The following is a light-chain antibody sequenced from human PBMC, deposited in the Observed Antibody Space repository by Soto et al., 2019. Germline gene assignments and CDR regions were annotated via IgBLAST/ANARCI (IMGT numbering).Light chain of an antibody. Sequence: QSVLTQPPSASGTPGQRVTISCSGTSSNIGSNALNWYHQLPGTAPKLLIDTNNHRPSGVPHRFSGSKSGTSASLAISGLQSEDEADYYCAAWDVSLNGPVFGGGTKLTVL. CDR2: TNN. V-gene: IGLV1-44*01. CDR1: SSNIGSNA. J-gene: IGLJ2*01. CDR3: AAWDVSLNGPV.